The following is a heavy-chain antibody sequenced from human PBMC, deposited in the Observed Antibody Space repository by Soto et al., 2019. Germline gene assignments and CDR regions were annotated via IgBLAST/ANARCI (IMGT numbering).Heavy chain of an antibody. D-gene: IGHD2-15*01. Sequence: HPGGSLRLSCAASGFTFSSYEMNWVRQAPGKGLEWVSYISSSGSTIYYADSVKGRFTISRDNAKNSLYLQMNSLRAEDTAVYYCAREGPYCSGGSCYSRWYFDLWGRGTLVTVSS. CDR3: AREGPYCSGGSCYSRWYFDL. V-gene: IGHV3-48*03. J-gene: IGHJ2*01. CDR1: GFTFSSYE. CDR2: ISSSGSTI.